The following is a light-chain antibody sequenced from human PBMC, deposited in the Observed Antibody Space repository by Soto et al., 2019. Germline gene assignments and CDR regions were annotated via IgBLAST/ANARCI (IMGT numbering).Light chain of an antibody. CDR3: QVWDSSSDHWV. CDR1: NIRNQL. CDR2: DDT. V-gene: IGLV3-21*02. J-gene: IGLJ3*02. Sequence: SYELTQTHSVSVAPGQTARTTCGGNNIRNQLVQWYQQNPGQAPVVVVYDDTNRPSRIPERFSGSNSGNTATLTISRVEAWYDADYYCQVWDSSSDHWVFGGGTKLTVL.